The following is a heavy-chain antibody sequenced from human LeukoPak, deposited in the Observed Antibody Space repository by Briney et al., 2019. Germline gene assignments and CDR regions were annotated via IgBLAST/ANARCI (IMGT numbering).Heavy chain of an antibody. CDR3: ARDITMVRGAINWFDP. D-gene: IGHD3-10*01. CDR1: GYTFTGYY. V-gene: IGHV1-2*02. Sequence: ASVKVSCKASGYTFTGYYMHWVRQAPGQGLEWMGWINPNSGGTNYAQKFQGRVTMTRDTSTSTVYMELSSLRSEDTAVYYCARDITMVRGAINWFDPWGQGTLVTVSS. J-gene: IGHJ5*02. CDR2: INPNSGGT.